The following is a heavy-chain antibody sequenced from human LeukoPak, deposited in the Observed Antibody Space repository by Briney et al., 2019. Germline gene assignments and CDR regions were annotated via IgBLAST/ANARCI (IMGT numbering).Heavy chain of an antibody. J-gene: IGHJ4*02. CDR2: ISGSGGST. CDR3: ARDPGAYSRSPIDS. D-gene: IGHD6-6*01. V-gene: IGHV3-23*01. Sequence: GSLRLSCAASGFTFSSYAMSWVRQAPGKGLEWVSAISGSGGSTYYADSVKGRFTISRDNSKNTLYLQMNSLRAEDTAVYYCARDPGAYSRSPIDSWGQGSLVTVSS. CDR1: GFTFSSYA.